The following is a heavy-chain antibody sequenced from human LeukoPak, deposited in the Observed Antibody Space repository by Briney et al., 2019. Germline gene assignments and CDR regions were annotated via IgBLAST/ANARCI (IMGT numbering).Heavy chain of an antibody. CDR2: ISGSGGST. V-gene: IGHV3-23*01. CDR3: AKGGSVVPAAMNYYYMDV. J-gene: IGHJ6*03. D-gene: IGHD2-2*01. Sequence: PGGSLRLSCAASGFTFSSYAMSWVRQAPGKGLEWVSAISGSGGSTYYADSVKGRFTISRDNSKNTLYLQMNSLRAEDTAVYYCAKGGSVVPAAMNYYYMDVWGKGTTVTVSS. CDR1: GFTFSSYA.